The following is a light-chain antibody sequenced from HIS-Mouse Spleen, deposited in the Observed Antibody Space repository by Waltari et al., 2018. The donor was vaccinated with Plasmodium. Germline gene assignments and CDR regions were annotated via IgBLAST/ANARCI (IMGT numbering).Light chain of an antibody. Sequence: QSALTQPRPVSGSPGQSVTISCTVTSSDVGGYDYVSWYQQHPGKAPKSMIYAVSKRPSGVPDRFSGSKSGNTASLTISGLQAEDEADYYCCSYAGSYTYWVFGGGTKLTVL. J-gene: IGLJ3*02. CDR1: SSDVGGYDY. V-gene: IGLV2-11*01. CDR3: CSYAGSYTYWV. CDR2: AVS.